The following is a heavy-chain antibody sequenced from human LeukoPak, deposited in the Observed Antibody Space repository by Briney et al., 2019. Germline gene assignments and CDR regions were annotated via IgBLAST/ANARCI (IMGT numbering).Heavy chain of an antibody. V-gene: IGHV3-23*01. D-gene: IGHD3-22*01. CDR3: AKAPYDTSGFSSPNYFDY. CDR1: GFTFSSYA. Sequence: GGSLRLSCAASGFTFSSYAMSWVRQAPGKGLEWISTITASGVTTYYADSVKGRFTVSRDNSKNTLFLQMNSLRAEDTAVYYCAKAPYDTSGFSSPNYFDYWGQGTLVTVSS. J-gene: IGHJ4*02. CDR2: ITASGVTT.